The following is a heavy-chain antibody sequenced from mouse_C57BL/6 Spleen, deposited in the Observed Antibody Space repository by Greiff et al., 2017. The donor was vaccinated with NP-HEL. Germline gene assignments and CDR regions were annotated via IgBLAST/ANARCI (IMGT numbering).Heavy chain of an antibody. V-gene: IGHV1-55*01. CDR3: ARSTAQATAD. CDR1: GYTFTSYW. CDR2: IYPGSGST. J-gene: IGHJ2*01. Sequence: VQLQQSGAELVKPGASVKMSCKASGYTFTSYWITWVKQRPGQGLEWIGDIYPGSGSTNYNEKFKSKATLTVDTSSSTAYMQLSSLTSEDSAVYYCARSTAQATADWGQGTTLTVSS. D-gene: IGHD3-2*02.